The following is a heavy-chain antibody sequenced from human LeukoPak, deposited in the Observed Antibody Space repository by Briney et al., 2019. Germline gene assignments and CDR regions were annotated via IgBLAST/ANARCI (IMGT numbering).Heavy chain of an antibody. Sequence: GGSLRLSCAASGFTFSDYYMSWIRQAPGKGLVRVSYISSSGSTIYYADSVKGRFTISRDNAKNSLYLQMNSLRAEDTAVYYCARGRVGATSNWFDPWGQGTLVTVSS. CDR1: GFTFSDYY. CDR2: ISSSGSTI. CDR3: ARGRVGATSNWFDP. J-gene: IGHJ5*02. V-gene: IGHV3-11*01. D-gene: IGHD1-26*01.